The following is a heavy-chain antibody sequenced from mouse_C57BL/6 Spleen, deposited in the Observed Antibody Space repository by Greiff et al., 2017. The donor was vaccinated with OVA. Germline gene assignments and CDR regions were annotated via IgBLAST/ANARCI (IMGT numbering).Heavy chain of an antibody. J-gene: IGHJ2*01. CDR2: IYPGAGDT. CDR3: AREDYGSPDY. D-gene: IGHD1-1*01. CDR1: GYAFSSSW. Sequence: QVQLQQSGPELVKPGASVKISCKASGYAFSSSWMNWVKQRPGKGLEWIGRIYPGAGDTNYNGKFKGKATLTADKSSSTAYMQLSSLTSEDSAVYFCAREDYGSPDYWGQGTTLTVSS. V-gene: IGHV1-82*01.